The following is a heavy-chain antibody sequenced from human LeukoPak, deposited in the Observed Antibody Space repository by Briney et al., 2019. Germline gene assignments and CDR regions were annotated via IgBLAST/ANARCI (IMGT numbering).Heavy chain of an antibody. CDR2: IGASGRDI. CDR3: AGGGDFDY. V-gene: IGHV3-23*01. D-gene: IGHD3-16*01. Sequence: PGGSLRLSCAASGFTFPIYTMAWVRRAPGKGLEWVSAIGASGRDIYYEDSVKGRFTISRDNSKNTLYLQMNSLRAEDTAVYFCAGGGDFDYWGQGILVTVSA. J-gene: IGHJ4*02. CDR1: GFTFPIYT.